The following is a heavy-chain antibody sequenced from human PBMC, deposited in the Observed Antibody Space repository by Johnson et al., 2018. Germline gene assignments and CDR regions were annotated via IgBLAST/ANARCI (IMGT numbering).Heavy chain of an antibody. J-gene: IGHJ3*02. CDR2: IYSGGST. D-gene: IGHD3-9*01. CDR3: ARAHRYDFLSGYYREPDVFDI. Sequence: VRLVQSGGGLIEPGGSLRLSCAASGFTVSSNYMSWVRQAPGKGLAWVSVIYSGGSTYSADSVKGRFTISSDNSKNTLYVQMNSRRAEDTAVYYCARAHRYDFLSGYYREPDVFDIWGQGTMVTVSS. CDR1: GFTVSSNY. V-gene: IGHV3-66*03.